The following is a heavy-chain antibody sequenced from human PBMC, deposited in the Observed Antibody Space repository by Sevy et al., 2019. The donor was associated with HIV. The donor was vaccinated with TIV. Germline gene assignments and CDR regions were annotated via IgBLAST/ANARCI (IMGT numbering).Heavy chain of an antibody. Sequence: GGSLRLSCAASGFTFSSYSMNWVRQAPGKGLEWVSYISSSSTTIYYADSVKGRFTISRDNAKNSLYLQMNSLRDEDTAVDYCARGYTGYDVGPLDYWGQGTLVTVSS. J-gene: IGHJ4*02. CDR1: GFTFSSYS. CDR2: ISSSSTTI. V-gene: IGHV3-48*02. CDR3: ARGYTGYDVGPLDY. D-gene: IGHD5-12*01.